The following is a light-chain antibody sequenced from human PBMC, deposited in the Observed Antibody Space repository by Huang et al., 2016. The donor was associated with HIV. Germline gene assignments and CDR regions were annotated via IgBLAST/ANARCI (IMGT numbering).Light chain of an antibody. Sequence: DIQMTQSPSTLSASVGDRVTITCRASQSISSWLAWYQQKPGKAPKLLIYKASSLETGVPSRFSGSGSGTDFTLTISSLQPDDFATYYCQQYHSYPWTFGQGTKVEIK. J-gene: IGKJ1*01. V-gene: IGKV1-5*03. CDR1: QSISSW. CDR2: KAS. CDR3: QQYHSYPWT.